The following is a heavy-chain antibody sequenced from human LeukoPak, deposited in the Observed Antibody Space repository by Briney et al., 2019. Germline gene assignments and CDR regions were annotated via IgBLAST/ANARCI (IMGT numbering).Heavy chain of an antibody. CDR2: ISYDGSTK. D-gene: IGHD5-18*01. CDR1: GFTFSNYG. Sequence: PGRSLRLSCAASGFTFSNYGMHWVRQAPGKGLEWVALISYDGSTKYYADSVKGRFTLSGDKSKNTVHLQMSSLGAEDTAVYYCAREGMGTSMAPDYWGQGTLVIVSS. CDR3: AREGMGTSMAPDY. J-gene: IGHJ4*02. V-gene: IGHV3-30*03.